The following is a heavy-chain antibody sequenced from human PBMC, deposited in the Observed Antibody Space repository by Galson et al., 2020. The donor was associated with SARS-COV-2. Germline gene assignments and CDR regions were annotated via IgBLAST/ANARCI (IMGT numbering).Heavy chain of an antibody. CDR3: ARHSGSYFYFDS. V-gene: IGHV4-59*08. Sequence: ETSETLSLTCTVSGGTINSYYWSWIRQPPGKGLEWIGYIYYSGSTNYNPSLKSRLTISVDTSKNQFSLKLSSVTAADTAVYYCARHSGSYFYFDSWGQGTLVTVSS. CDR2: IYYSGST. J-gene: IGHJ4*02. D-gene: IGHD1-26*01. CDR1: GGTINSYY.